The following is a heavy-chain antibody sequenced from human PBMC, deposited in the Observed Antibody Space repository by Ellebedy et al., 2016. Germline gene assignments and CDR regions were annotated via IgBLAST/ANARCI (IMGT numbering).Heavy chain of an antibody. CDR2: LFHTGTT. Sequence: ESLRLSCNVSGYSITTAYYWGWIRQPPGKGLEWIGNLFHTGTTYYNPSLKSRVALSVDTSKNQFSLTMTSVTAADTAIYYCGREGDFGGNFWGPGILVTVSP. J-gene: IGHJ4*02. V-gene: IGHV4-38-2*02. D-gene: IGHD4-23*01. CDR1: GYSITTAYY. CDR3: GREGDFGGNF.